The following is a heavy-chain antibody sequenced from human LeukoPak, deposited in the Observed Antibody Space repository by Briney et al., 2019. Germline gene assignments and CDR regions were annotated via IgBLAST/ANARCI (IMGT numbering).Heavy chain of an antibody. CDR1: GFSFSSYA. Sequence: PGGSLRLSCAASGFSFSSYAMSWVRQAPGKGLEWVSAISGSGGSTYYADSVKGRFTISRDNSKNTLYLQMNSLRAEDTAVYYCARAGSHSGPRGFTGLLDYWGQGTLVTVSS. J-gene: IGHJ4*02. D-gene: IGHD3-10*01. V-gene: IGHV3-23*01. CDR2: ISGSGGST. CDR3: ARAGSHSGPRGFTGLLDY.